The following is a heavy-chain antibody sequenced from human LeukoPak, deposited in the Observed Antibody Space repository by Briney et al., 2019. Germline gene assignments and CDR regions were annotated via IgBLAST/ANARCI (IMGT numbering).Heavy chain of an antibody. CDR2: ISSSGSYI. CDR3: ARDGTLFRPVDY. Sequence: PGGSLRLSCAASGFTFSSYSMNWVRQAPGKGLEWVSSISSSGSYIYYLDSVRGRFTISRDNAKNSLYLQMNSLRAEDTAVYYCARDGTLFRPVDYWGQGTLVTVSS. CDR1: GFTFSSYS. V-gene: IGHV3-21*04. J-gene: IGHJ4*02. D-gene: IGHD3-9*01.